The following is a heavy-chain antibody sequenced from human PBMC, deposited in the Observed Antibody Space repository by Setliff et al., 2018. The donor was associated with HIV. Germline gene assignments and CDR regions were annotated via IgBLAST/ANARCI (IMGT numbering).Heavy chain of an antibody. Sequence: SETLSLTCTVSGGSISSHYWSGIRQPPVKGLEWVGLIYSTGSTNYNPSLQSRVSISLDASKNKFSLKVRSVTSADTAVYYCAKGAGFYGDYTFDYWGQGNLVTVSS. D-gene: IGHD4-17*01. J-gene: IGHJ4*02. V-gene: IGHV4-59*11. CDR3: AKGAGFYGDYTFDY. CDR1: GGSISSHY. CDR2: IYSTGST.